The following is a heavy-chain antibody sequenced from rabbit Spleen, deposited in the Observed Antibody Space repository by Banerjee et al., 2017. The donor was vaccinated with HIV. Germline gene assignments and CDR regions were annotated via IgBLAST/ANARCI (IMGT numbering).Heavy chain of an antibody. CDR2: IAGSSSGFT. V-gene: IGHV1S40*01. Sequence: QSLEESGGDLVKPGASLTLTCKASGLDFSSKYWICWVRQTPGKGLEWIACIAGSSSGFTYSATWAKGRFTCSKTSSTTVTLQMTSLTAADTATYFCARDLTNVIGWNFSLWGPGTLVTVS. CDR1: GLDFSSKYW. CDR3: ARDLTNVIGWNFSL. J-gene: IGHJ4*01. D-gene: IGHD1-1*01.